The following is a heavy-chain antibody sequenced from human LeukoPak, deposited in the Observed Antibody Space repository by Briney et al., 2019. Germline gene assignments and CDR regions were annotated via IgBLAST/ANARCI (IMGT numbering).Heavy chain of an antibody. CDR3: ARAYRAYYDFWSGYYRGDGAFDI. CDR2: ISAYNGNT. CDR1: GYTFTSYG. D-gene: IGHD3-3*01. V-gene: IGHV1-18*01. J-gene: IGHJ3*02. Sequence: ASVKVSCKASGYTFTSYGISWVRQAPGQGLEWMGWISAYNGNTNYAQKLQGRVTMTTDTPTSTAYMELRSLRSDDTAVYYCARAYRAYYDFWSGYYRGDGAFDIWGQGTMVTVSS.